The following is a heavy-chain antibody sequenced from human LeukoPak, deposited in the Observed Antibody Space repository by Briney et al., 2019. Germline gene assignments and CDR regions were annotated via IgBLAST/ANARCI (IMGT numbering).Heavy chain of an antibody. D-gene: IGHD3-22*01. CDR3: ASLGDYYDSSGYYAGNDY. J-gene: IGHJ4*02. CDR2: ISSSGSTI. CDR1: GFTFSSYE. Sequence: GGSLRLSCAASGFTFSSYEMNWVRQAPGKGLEWVSYISSSGSTIYYADSVKDRFTISRDNAKNSLYLQMNSLRAEDTAVYYCASLGDYYDSSGYYAGNDYWGQGTLVTVST. V-gene: IGHV3-48*03.